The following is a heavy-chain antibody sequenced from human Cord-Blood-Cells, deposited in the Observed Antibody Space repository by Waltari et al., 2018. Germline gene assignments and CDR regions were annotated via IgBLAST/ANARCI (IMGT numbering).Heavy chain of an antibody. Sequence: EVQLVESGGGLVQPGGSLRLSCAASGFTFSSYWMSWVRQAPGKGLEWGANIKQDGSEKYYVDSVKGRFTISIDNAKNSLYLQMNSLRAEDTAVYYCARGYDDSSGYYYYWGQGTLVTVSS. J-gene: IGHJ4*02. V-gene: IGHV3-7*01. CDR2: IKQDGSEK. CDR3: ARGYDDSSGYYYY. CDR1: GFTFSSYW. D-gene: IGHD3-22*01.